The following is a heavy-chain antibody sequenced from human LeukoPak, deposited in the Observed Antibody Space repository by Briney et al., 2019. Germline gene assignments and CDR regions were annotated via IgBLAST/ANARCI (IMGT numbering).Heavy chain of an antibody. J-gene: IGHJ4*02. D-gene: IGHD3-10*01. CDR3: AKLAKYFYGSETYYFFEH. V-gene: IGHV3-7*01. Sequence: GGSLRLSCAASGSSFTTYWMSWVRQAPGKGLEWVANIKQDGTEKYYVDSVKGRFTISRDNAKNSLYLQMTSLRVEDTAVYYCAKLAKYFYGSETYYFFEHWGQGTPVTASS. CDR2: IKQDGTEK. CDR1: GSSFTTYW.